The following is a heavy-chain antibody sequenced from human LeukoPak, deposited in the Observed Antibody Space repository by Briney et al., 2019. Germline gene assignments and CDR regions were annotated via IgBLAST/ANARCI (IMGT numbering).Heavy chain of an antibody. CDR1: GGSISSTNW. CDR3: SRESGAFSPFGY. V-gene: IGHV4-4*02. Sequence: PSGTLSLTCGVCGGSISSTNWWSWVRQPPGQGLEWIGEISLSGLTNYNPSLKSRVTMSLDKSKNHLSLNLTSVTAADTAVYYCSRESGAFSPFGYWGQGTLVTVSS. D-gene: IGHD1-26*01. CDR2: ISLSGLT. J-gene: IGHJ4*02.